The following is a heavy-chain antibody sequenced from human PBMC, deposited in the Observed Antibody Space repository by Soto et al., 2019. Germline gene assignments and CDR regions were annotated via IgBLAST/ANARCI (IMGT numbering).Heavy chain of an antibody. D-gene: IGHD3-10*01. CDR3: AKIRVDKYMFYWPAP. J-gene: IGHJ5*02. V-gene: IGHV4-61*01. Sequence: SETLSLTCTVSGGSVSSGSYYWSWIRQPPGKGLEWIGYIYYRGSANYNPSLKSRVTISVDTSKNQFSLKLNSVTAADTAVYYWAKIRVDKYMFYWPAPWGQGTRVTVSS. CDR1: GGSVSSGSYY. CDR2: IYYRGSA.